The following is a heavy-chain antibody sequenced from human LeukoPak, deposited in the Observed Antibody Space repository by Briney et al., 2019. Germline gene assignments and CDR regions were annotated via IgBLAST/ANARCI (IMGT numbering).Heavy chain of an antibody. Sequence: SETLSLTCTVSGGSISSYYWSWIRQPPGKGLEGIGYIYYSGSTTYNPSLKSRVTISVDTSKNQFSLKLSSVTAADTAVYFCAKDGYTYGYGAFDIWGQGTMVTVSS. CDR3: AKDGYTYGYGAFDI. D-gene: IGHD5-18*01. J-gene: IGHJ3*02. V-gene: IGHV4-59*01. CDR2: IYYSGST. CDR1: GGSISSYY.